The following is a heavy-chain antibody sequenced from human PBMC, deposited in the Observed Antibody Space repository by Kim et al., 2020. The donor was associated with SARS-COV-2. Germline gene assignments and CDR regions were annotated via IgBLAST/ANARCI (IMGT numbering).Heavy chain of an antibody. J-gene: IGHJ5*02. V-gene: IGHV4-39*07. Sequence: SETLSLTCTVSGGSISSSSYYWGWIRQPPGKGLEWIGSIYYSGSTYYNPSLKSRVTISVDTSKNQFSLKLSSVTAADTAVYYCARGAADYDILTGYTYRRFDPWGQGTLVTVSS. CDR2: IYYSGST. CDR3: ARGAADYDILTGYTYRRFDP. D-gene: IGHD3-9*01. CDR1: GGSISSSSYY.